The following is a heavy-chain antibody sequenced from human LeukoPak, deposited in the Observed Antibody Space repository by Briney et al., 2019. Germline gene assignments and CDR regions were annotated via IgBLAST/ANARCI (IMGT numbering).Heavy chain of an antibody. J-gene: IGHJ4*02. V-gene: IGHV1-69*04. CDR1: GGNFSSYA. CDR3: ARDDQQVAAPFDY. CDR2: IIPILGIA. Sequence: SVKVSCKASGGNFSSYAISWVRQAPGQGLEWMGRIIPILGIANYAQKFQGRVTITADKSTSTAYMELSSLRSEDTAVYYCARDDQQVAAPFDYWGQGTLVTVSS. D-gene: IGHD2-15*01.